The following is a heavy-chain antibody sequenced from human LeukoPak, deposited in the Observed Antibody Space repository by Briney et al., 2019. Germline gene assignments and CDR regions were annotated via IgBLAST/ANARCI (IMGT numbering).Heavy chain of an antibody. V-gene: IGHV4-61*02. Sequence: SSETLSLTCTVSGGSISSGSYYWRWIRQPAGKGLEWIGRIYTSGSTNYNPSLKSRVTISVDTSKNQFSLKLSSVTAADTAVYYCARLNYGSGSSFDYWGQGTLVTVSS. D-gene: IGHD3-10*01. J-gene: IGHJ4*02. CDR2: IYTSGST. CDR1: GGSISSGSYY. CDR3: ARLNYGSGSSFDY.